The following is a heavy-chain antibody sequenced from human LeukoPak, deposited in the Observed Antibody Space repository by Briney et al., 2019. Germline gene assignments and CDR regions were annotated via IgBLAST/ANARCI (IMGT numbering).Heavy chain of an antibody. CDR2: IRYDGSNK. CDR3: ASDPGRDGYKIG. CDR1: GFTFSSYG. J-gene: IGHJ4*02. Sequence: GGSLRLSCAASGFTFSSYGMHWVRQAPGKGLEWVAFIRYDGSNKYYADSVKGRFTISRGNSKNTLYLQMNSLRAEDSAVYYCASDPGRDGYKIGWGQGTLVTLSS. D-gene: IGHD5-24*01. V-gene: IGHV3-30*02.